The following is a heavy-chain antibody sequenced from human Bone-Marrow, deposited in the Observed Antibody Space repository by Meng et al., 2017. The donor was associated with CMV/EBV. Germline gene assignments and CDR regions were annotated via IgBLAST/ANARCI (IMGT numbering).Heavy chain of an antibody. D-gene: IGHD5-24*01. CDR1: GGTFNTYT. CDR3: ARDRGDGYNSKRYYYYGMDV. CDR2: IIPLLDVA. Sequence: SVKVSCKASGGTFNTYTVSWVRQAPGQGLQWMGRIIPLLDVANYAQTFQGRVTITADQSTNTAYMELSGLRSEDTAVYYCARDRGDGYNSKRYYYYGMDVWGQGTTVTVSS. V-gene: IGHV1-69*04. J-gene: IGHJ6*02.